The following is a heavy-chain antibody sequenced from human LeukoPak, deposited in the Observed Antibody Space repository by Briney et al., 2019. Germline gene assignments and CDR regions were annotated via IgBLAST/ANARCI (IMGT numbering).Heavy chain of an antibody. J-gene: IGHJ3*02. CDR3: ARSGGRGSDVFDI. CDR2: ISYDGSNK. Sequence: GGSLRLSCAASGFTFSSYGMHWVRQAPGKGLEWVAVISYDGSNKYYADSVKGRFTISRDNSKNTLYLQMNRLRAEDTAVYYCARSGGRGSDVFDIWGQGTMVTVSS. CDR1: GFTFSSYG. V-gene: IGHV3-30*03. D-gene: IGHD4-23*01.